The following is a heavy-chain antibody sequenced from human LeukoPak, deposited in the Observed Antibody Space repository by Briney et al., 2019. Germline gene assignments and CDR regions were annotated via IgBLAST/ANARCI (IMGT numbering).Heavy chain of an antibody. D-gene: IGHD3-22*01. CDR3: AKDLSPFGSSGYSGFFQH. CDR2: ISGSGDKT. J-gene: IGHJ1*01. V-gene: IGHV3-23*01. Sequence: GGSLRLSCAASGFTFSTYAMGWVGQPPGKGLEWVSTISGSGDKTYYADSVKGRSTISRDNSKNTVYLQMNSLRAEDTAVYFCAKDLSPFGSSGYSGFFQHWGQGTLVTVSS. CDR1: GFTFSTYA.